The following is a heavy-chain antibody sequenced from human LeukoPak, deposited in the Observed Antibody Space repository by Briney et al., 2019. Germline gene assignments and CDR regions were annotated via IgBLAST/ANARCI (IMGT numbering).Heavy chain of an antibody. CDR3: ARFRGSLGDWYFDL. V-gene: IGHV4-59*08. J-gene: IGHJ2*01. D-gene: IGHD3-16*01. Sequence: SETLSLTCTVSGGSISSYYWSWIRQPPGKGLEWIGYIYYSGSTNYNSSLKSRVTISVDTSKNQFSLKLSSVTAADTAVYYCARFRGSLGDWYFDLWGRGTLVTVSS. CDR1: GGSISSYY. CDR2: IYYSGST.